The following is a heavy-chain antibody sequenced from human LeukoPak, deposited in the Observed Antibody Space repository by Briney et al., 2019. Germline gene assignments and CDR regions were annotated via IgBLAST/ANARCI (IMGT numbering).Heavy chain of an antibody. J-gene: IGHJ4*02. Sequence: GGSLRLSCAASGFTSSDYYMSWIRQAPGKGLEWVSYISSSSSYTNYADSVKGRFTISRDNAKNSLYLQMNSLRAGDTAVYYCARGKWELLLGPDYWGQGTLVTVSS. D-gene: IGHD1-26*01. CDR1: GFTSSDYY. V-gene: IGHV3-11*05. CDR2: ISSSSSYT. CDR3: ARGKWELLLGPDY.